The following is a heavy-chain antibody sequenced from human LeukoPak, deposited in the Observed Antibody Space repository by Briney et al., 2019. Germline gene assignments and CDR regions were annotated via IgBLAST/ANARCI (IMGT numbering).Heavy chain of an antibody. CDR2: IYYSGST. CDR3: ARRKYGSGSYFNY. CDR1: GDSISSYY. D-gene: IGHD3-10*01. Sequence: PSETLSLTCTVSGDSISSYYWSWIRQPPGKGLEWIGYIYYSGSTNYNPSLKSRVTISVDTSKNQFSLRLTSVTAADTAVYYCARRKYGSGSYFNYWGQGTLVTVSS. V-gene: IGHV4-59*08. J-gene: IGHJ4*02.